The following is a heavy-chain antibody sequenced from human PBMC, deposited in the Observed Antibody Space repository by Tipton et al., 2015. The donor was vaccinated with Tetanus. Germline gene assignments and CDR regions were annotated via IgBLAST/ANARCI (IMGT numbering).Heavy chain of an antibody. CDR2: MNPNSGNT. Sequence: QLVQSGAEVKKPGASVKVSCKASGYTFTSYDINWVRQATGQGLEWMGWMNPNSGNTGYAQKFQGRVTMTRNTSISTAYMELSSLRSEDTAVYYCARKESTYYYDSSGYYHYWGQGTLVTVSS. J-gene: IGHJ4*02. CDR1: GYTFTSYD. D-gene: IGHD3-22*01. V-gene: IGHV1-8*01. CDR3: ARKESTYYYDSSGYYHY.